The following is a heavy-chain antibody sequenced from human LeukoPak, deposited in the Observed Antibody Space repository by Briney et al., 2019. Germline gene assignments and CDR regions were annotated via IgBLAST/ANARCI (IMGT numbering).Heavy chain of an antibody. V-gene: IGHV4-39*07. CDR3: ARGIYDILTGYYSSAFDY. D-gene: IGHD3-9*01. CDR1: GDSISSSSSY. Sequence: SETLSLTCTVSGDSISSSSSYWGWIRQPPGEGLEWIGSIYYSGSTYYNTSLKSRVTISVDTSKNQFSLKLSSVTAADTAVYYCARGIYDILTGYYSSAFDYWGQGTLVTVSS. J-gene: IGHJ4*02. CDR2: IYYSGST.